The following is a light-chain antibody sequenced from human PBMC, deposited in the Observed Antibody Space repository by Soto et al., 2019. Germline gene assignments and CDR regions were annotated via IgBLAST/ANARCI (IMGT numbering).Light chain of an antibody. V-gene: IGLV1-40*01. CDR2: GNS. J-gene: IGLJ2*01. CDR3: QSYDSSLSGSVV. Sequence: QSVLTQPPSVSGAPGQRVTISCTGSSSNIGAGYDVHWYQQLPGTSPKLLIYGNSNRPSEVPDRFSGSKSGTSASLAITGLQAEDEADYYCQSYDSSLSGSVVFGGVTKLNVL. CDR1: SSNIGAGYD.